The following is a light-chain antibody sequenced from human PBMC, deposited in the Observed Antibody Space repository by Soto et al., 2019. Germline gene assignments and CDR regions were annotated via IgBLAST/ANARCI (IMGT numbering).Light chain of an antibody. V-gene: IGKV3-20*01. CDR2: GAS. J-gene: IGKJ3*01. CDR3: QQYGSSPLFT. CDR1: QSVNSNY. Sequence: EIVLTQSPGTLSLSPGERATLSCRASQSVNSNYLAWYQQKPGQAPRLLIYGASSRATGIPDRFSGSESGTDFTLTISRLEAEDFAVYYCQQYGSSPLFTFGPGTKVDIK.